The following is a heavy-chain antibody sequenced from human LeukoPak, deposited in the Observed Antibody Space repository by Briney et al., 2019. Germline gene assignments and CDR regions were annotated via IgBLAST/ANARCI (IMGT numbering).Heavy chain of an antibody. CDR1: GFTVSSNY. CDR3: ARVAPPDYDSPLANYFDY. D-gene: IGHD3-9*01. CDR2: IYIGGST. J-gene: IGHJ4*02. V-gene: IGHV3-53*01. Sequence: GSLRLSCAASGFTVSSNYMSWVRQAPGKGLEWVSVIYIGGSTYYADSVKGRFTISRDNSKNTLYLQMNSLRAEDTAVYYCARVAPPDYDSPLANYFDYWGQGTLVTVSS.